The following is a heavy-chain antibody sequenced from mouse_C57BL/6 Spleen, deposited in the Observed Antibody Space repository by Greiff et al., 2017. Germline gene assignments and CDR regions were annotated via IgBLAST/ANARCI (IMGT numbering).Heavy chain of an antibody. CDR3: AKSYYYGSIPYYFDY. Sequence: QVQLQQPGAELVKPGASVKLSCKASGYTFTSYWMQWVKQRPGQGLEWIGEIDPSDSYTNYNQKFKGKATLTVDTSSSTAYMQLSSLTSEDSAVXYCAKSYYYGSIPYYFDYWGQGTTLTVSA. V-gene: IGHV1-50*01. J-gene: IGHJ2*01. D-gene: IGHD1-1*01. CDR2: IDPSDSYT. CDR1: GYTFTSYW.